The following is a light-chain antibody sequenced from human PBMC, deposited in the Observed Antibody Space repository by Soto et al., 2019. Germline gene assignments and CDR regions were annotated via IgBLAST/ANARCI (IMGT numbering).Light chain of an antibody. CDR2: GAS. V-gene: IGKV3-20*01. Sequence: EIVLTQSPGTLSLSPGERATLSCRASQSVSSNYLAWYQQKLGQAPRPLIYGASSRATGIPDRFSGSGSGTDFTLTISRLEPEDFAVYYCQQYGGSPLVTFGGGTKVEIK. CDR1: QSVSSNY. CDR3: QQYGGSPLVT. J-gene: IGKJ4*01.